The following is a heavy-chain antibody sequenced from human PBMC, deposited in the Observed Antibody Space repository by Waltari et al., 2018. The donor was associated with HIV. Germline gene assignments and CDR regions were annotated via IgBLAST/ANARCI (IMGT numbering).Heavy chain of an antibody. CDR2: INHSGST. J-gene: IGHJ4*02. CDR3: ARRNDPSEDIVVVVAATPFDY. V-gene: IGHV4-34*01. D-gene: IGHD2-15*01. CDR1: GGHFRGYY. Sequence: QVQLQQWGPGLLKPSETLSLTCAVYGGHFRGYYWSWLRKPPGKGPEWIGEINHSGSTNYNPSLKSRVTISVDTSKNQFSLKLSSVTAADTAVYYCARRNDPSEDIVVVVAATPFDYWGQGTLVTVSS.